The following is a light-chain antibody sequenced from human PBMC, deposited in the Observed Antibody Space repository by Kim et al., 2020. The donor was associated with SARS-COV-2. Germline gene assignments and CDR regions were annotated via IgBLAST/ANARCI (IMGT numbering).Light chain of an antibody. CDR1: QNVNIW. CDR2: KTS. CDR3: LQHSTYPIT. V-gene: IGKV1-5*03. Sequence: ASVGDTVTITCRASQNVNIWLAWYQQKPGQVPKLLIHKTSGLQRGVPSRFSGGGSGTDFTLTISSVQPEDFATYFCLQHSTYPITFGQGTRLEIK. J-gene: IGKJ5*01.